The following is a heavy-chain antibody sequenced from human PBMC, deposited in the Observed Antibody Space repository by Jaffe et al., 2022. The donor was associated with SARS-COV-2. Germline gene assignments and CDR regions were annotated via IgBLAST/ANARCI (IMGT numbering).Heavy chain of an antibody. J-gene: IGHJ5*02. CDR1: GFTFSSYA. CDR3: AKDKVDWDSSWYSGFDP. CDR2: ISGSGGST. V-gene: IGHV3-23*01. D-gene: IGHD6-13*01. Sequence: EVQLLESGGGLVQPGGSLRLSCAASGFTFSSYAMSWVRQAPGKGLEWVSAISGSGGSTYYADSVKGRFTISRDNSKNTLYLQMNSLRAEDTAVYYCAKDKVDWDSSWYSGFDPWGQGTLVTVSS.